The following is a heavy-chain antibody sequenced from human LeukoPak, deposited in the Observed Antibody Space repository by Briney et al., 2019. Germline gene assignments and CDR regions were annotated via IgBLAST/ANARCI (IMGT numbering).Heavy chain of an antibody. CDR3: ARSQRIVVVPAAIVDYYYYMDV. V-gene: IGHV4-4*07. D-gene: IGHD2-2*01. Sequence: PSETLSLTCTVSGGSISSYYWSWIRQPAGKGLEWIGRIYTSGSTNYNPSLKSRVAMSVDTSKNQFSLKLSSVTAADTAVYYCARSQRIVVVPAAIVDYYYYMDVWGKGTTVTVSS. CDR1: GGSISSYY. J-gene: IGHJ6*03. CDR2: IYTSGST.